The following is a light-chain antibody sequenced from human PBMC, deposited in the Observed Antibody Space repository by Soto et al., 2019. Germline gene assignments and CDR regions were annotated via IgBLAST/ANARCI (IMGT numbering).Light chain of an antibody. CDR1: QGISNY. V-gene: IGKV1-9*01. Sequence: DIQLSQSPSFLSASVGDRVTITCRASQGISNYLAWYQRKPGKAPKLLISTASILQSGVPSRFSGSGSGTESTLTISSLQPEDFATYYCQQLTSYPITFGQGTRLEIK. CDR3: QQLTSYPIT. J-gene: IGKJ5*01. CDR2: TAS.